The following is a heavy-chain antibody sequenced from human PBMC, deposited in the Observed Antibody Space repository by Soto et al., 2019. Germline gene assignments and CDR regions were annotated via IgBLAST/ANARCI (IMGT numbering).Heavy chain of an antibody. CDR2: IYSGGNT. V-gene: IGHV3-53*01. Sequence: GGSLRLSCAASGFTVSSNYMSWVRQAPGKGLEWVSVIYSGGNTYYADSVKGRFTISRDNSKNTLYLQMNSLRAEDTAVYYCARDSSGSYFDYWGQGTLVTVSS. D-gene: IGHD1-26*01. J-gene: IGHJ4*02. CDR1: GFTVSSNY. CDR3: ARDSSGSYFDY.